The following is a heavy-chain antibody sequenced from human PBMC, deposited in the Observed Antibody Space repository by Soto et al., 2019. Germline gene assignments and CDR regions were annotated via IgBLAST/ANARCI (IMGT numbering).Heavy chain of an antibody. CDR2: IIPIFGTA. V-gene: IGHV1-69*13. CDR3: AGGGVATTRPRLKY. J-gene: IGHJ4*02. Sequence: SVKVSCKASGGTFSSYAMSWVRQAPGQGLEWMGGIIPIFGTANYAQKFQGRVTITADESTSTAYMELSSLRSEDTGVYYCAGGGVATTRPRLKYRRQGPRVPVAP. CDR1: GGTFSSYA. D-gene: IGHD5-12*01.